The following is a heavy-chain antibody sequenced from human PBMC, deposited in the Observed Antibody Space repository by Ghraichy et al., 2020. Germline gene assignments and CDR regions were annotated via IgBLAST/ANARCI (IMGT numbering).Heavy chain of an antibody. CDR1: GGSISSYY. V-gene: IGHV4-59*01. CDR2: IYSSGST. J-gene: IGHJ3*02. D-gene: IGHD5-24*01. CDR3: ARAPGEMATGKAFDI. Sequence: SETLSLTCTVSGGSISSYYWSWIRQPPGKGLEWIGYIYSSGSTNYNPSLKSRVTISVDTSKNQFSLKLSSVTAADTAVYYCARAPGEMATGKAFDIWGQGTMVTVSS.